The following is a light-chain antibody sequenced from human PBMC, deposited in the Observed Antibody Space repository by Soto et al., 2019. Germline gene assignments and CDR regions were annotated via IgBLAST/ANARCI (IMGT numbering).Light chain of an antibody. CDR2: AAS. Sequence: DIQITQYPSSLSASVGDRFTITCRASQSIIIYLNWYQQKPGKAPNLLIYAASSLQSGVPSRFSGSGSGTDFTLTISSLQPEDIATYYCQESYSTSFGQGTKVDIK. V-gene: IGKV1-39*01. J-gene: IGKJ1*01. CDR1: QSIIIY. CDR3: QESYSTS.